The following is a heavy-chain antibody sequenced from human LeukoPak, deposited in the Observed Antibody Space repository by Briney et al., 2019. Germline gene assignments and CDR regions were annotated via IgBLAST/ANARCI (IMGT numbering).Heavy chain of an antibody. Sequence: PSETLSLTCTVSGGSISSHYWSWIRQPPGKGLEWIGYIYYSGSTNYNPSLKSRVTISVDTSKNQFSLKLSSVTAADTAVYYCARAGTDGYSHFDYWGQGTLVTVSS. J-gene: IGHJ4*02. CDR1: GGSISSHY. CDR3: ARAGTDGYSHFDY. CDR2: IYYSGST. D-gene: IGHD3-22*01. V-gene: IGHV4-59*11.